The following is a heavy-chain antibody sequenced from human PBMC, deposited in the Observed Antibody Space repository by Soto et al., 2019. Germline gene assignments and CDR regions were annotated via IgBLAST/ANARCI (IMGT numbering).Heavy chain of an antibody. D-gene: IGHD1-26*01. V-gene: IGHV6-1*01. CDR3: ARDQELLGYYYYGMDV. CDR2: TYYRSKWYN. J-gene: IGHJ6*02. CDR1: GDSVSSNSAA. Sequence: KQSQTLSLTCAISGDSVSSNSAAWNWIRQSPSRGLEWLGRTYYRSKWYNDYAVSVKSRITINPDTSKNQFCLQLNSVTPEDTAVYYCARDQELLGYYYYGMDVWGQGTTVTVSS.